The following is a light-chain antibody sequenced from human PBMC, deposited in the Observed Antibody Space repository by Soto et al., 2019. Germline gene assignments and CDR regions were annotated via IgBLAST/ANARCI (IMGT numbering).Light chain of an antibody. Sequence: EIVLTQSPGTLSLSPGERATLSCRASQRVSSRDLAGYQQKPGQAPRLLIYGASSKATGIPGRFIGSGSGTEFTFTISRLEPEDFAVYYCQQYGSSPQTFGQGTRLAIK. CDR2: GAS. V-gene: IGKV3-20*01. CDR3: QQYGSSPQT. J-gene: IGKJ5*01. CDR1: QRVSSRD.